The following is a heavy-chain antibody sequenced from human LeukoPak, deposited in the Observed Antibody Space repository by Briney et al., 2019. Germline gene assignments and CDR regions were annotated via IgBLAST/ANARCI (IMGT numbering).Heavy chain of an antibody. CDR3: AKKVAGYNNCFDP. Sequence: GGSLRLSFTTSGFTFNDFAMSWVRQAPGRGLEWVSSISTSGGTTSYADSVKGRFTISRDNSKNTLYLQMNSLRAEDTALYYCAKKVAGYNNCFDPWGQGTLVTVSS. V-gene: IGHV3-23*01. CDR2: ISTSGGTT. CDR1: GFTFNDFA. J-gene: IGHJ5*02. D-gene: IGHD6-19*01.